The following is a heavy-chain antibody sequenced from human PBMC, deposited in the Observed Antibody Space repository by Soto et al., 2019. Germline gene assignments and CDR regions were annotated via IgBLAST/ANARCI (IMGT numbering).Heavy chain of an antibody. CDR3: ARAAWHGMDV. V-gene: IGHV4-30-2*01. CDR1: GGSISSGGYS. J-gene: IGHJ6*02. Sequence: PSETLSLTCAVSGGSISSGGYSWSWIRQPPGKGLEWIGYIYHSGSTHYNPSLKSRVTISVDRSKNQFSLKLSSVTAADTAVYYCARAAWHGMDVWGQGTTVTVSS. CDR2: IYHSGST.